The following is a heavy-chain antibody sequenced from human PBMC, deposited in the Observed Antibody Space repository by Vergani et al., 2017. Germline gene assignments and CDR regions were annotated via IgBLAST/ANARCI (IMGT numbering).Heavy chain of an antibody. J-gene: IGHJ3*01. CDR2: IDDKGKS. CDR3: VRRDFWVGPRTLDF. V-gene: IGHV4-34*01. D-gene: IGHD3-3*01. Sequence: QVQLHQWGAGLLKTSETLSLTCAVSGAAFNSYQWTWIRQSPGRGLEWIREIDDKGKSICNPTLKSRVTISVDNSKRHFSLHVTSVTAADSAMYYCVRRDFWVGPRTLDFWGAGTPVTVSS. CDR1: GAAFNSYQ.